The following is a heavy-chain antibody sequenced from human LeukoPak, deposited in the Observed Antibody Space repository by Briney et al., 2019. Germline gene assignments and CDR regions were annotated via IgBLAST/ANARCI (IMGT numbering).Heavy chain of an antibody. CDR1: GYTLTELS. J-gene: IGHJ4*02. CDR2: FDPEDGET. V-gene: IGHV1-24*01. Sequence: ASVKVSCKVSGYTLTELSMHWVRQAPGKGLEWMGGFDPEDGETIYAQKFQGRVTMTEDTSTDTAYMELSSLRSEDTAVYYCATSVNGHGDFLFFDYWGQGTLVTVSS. D-gene: IGHD4-17*01. CDR3: ATSVNGHGDFLFFDY.